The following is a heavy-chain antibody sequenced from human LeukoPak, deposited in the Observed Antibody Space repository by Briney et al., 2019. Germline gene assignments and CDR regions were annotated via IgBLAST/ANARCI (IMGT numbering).Heavy chain of an antibody. CDR2: ISGSSSYI. D-gene: IGHD2-2*01. J-gene: IGHJ4*02. CDR1: GFTFSSYS. Sequence: GGSLRLSRAASGFTFSSYSMNWVRQAPGKGLEWVSSISGSSSYIYYADSVKGRFTISRDNAKNSLYLQMNSLRAEDTAVYYCARVASNIPAARVSFDYWGQGTLVTVSS. V-gene: IGHV3-21*01. CDR3: ARVASNIPAARVSFDY.